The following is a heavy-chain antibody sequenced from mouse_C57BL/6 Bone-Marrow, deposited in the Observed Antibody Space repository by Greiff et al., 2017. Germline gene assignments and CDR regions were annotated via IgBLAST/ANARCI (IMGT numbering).Heavy chain of an antibody. CDR1: GYTFTSYW. V-gene: IGHV1-55*01. CDR2: IYPGSGST. CDR3: ARNDGYLYYAMDY. D-gene: IGHD2-3*01. J-gene: IGHJ4*01. Sequence: VQLQQPGAELVKPGASVKMSCKASGYTFTSYWITWVKQRPGQGLEWIGDIYPGSGSTNYNEKFKSKATLTVDTSSSTAYMQLSSLTSEDSAVYYCARNDGYLYYAMDYWGQGTSVTVSS.